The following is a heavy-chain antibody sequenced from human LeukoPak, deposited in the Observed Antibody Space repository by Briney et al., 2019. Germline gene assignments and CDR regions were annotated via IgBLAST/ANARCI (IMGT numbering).Heavy chain of an antibody. V-gene: IGHV3-21*01. D-gene: IGHD6-13*01. J-gene: IGHJ4*02. Sequence: GGSLRLSCAASGFTFSSYSMNWVRQAPGKGLEWVSSISSSSSYIYYADSVKGRLTISRDNAKNSLYLQMNSLRAEDTAVYYCGSSWSSSGVDYWGQGTLVTVSS. CDR3: GSSWSSSGVDY. CDR1: GFTFSSYS. CDR2: ISSSSSYI.